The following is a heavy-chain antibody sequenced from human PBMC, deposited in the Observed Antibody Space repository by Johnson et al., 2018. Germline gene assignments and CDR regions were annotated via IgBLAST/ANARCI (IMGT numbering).Heavy chain of an antibody. CDR2: VSWNSNSI. V-gene: IGHV3-9*01. D-gene: IGHD2-2*01. Sequence: VQLVESGGGLAQPGRSLRLSCEASGFTFKNYAMHWVRQAPGKGLEWVSGVSWNSNSIVYADSVKGRFTISRDNAKNSLYLEMNSLRAEDTALYYCAKDGGYCSSTPCYYYYGLDVWGQGTTFTVSS. CDR1: GFTFKNYA. J-gene: IGHJ6*02. CDR3: AKDGGYCSSTPCYYYYGLDV.